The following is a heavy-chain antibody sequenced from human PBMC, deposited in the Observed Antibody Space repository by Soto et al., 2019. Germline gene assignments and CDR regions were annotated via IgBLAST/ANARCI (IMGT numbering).Heavy chain of an antibody. CDR2: IYYSGST. V-gene: IGHV4-39*07. Sequence: SETLSLTCTVSGGSISSSSYYWGWIRQPPGKGLEWIGSIYYSGSTNYNPSLKSRVTISVDTSKNQFSLKLSSVTAADTAVYYCARGDLVGAQDYWGQGTLVTSPQ. CDR3: ARGDLVGAQDY. D-gene: IGHD1-26*01. J-gene: IGHJ4*02. CDR1: GGSISSSSYY.